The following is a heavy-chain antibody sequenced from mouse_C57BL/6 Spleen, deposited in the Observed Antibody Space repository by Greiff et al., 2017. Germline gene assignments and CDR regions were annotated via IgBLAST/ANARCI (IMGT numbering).Heavy chain of an antibody. V-gene: IGHV1-52*01. CDR3: AREGSNYPFAY. D-gene: IGHD2-5*01. J-gene: IGHJ3*01. CDR1: GYTFTSYW. CDR2: IDPSDSET. Sequence: VQLQQPGAELVRPGSSVKLSCKASGYTFTSYWMHWVKQRPIQGLEWIGNIDPSDSETHYNQKFKDKATLTVDKSSSTAYMQLSSLTSEDSAVYYCAREGSNYPFAYWGQGTLVTVSA.